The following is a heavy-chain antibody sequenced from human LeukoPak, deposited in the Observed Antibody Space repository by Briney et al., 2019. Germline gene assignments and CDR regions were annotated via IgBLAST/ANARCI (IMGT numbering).Heavy chain of an antibody. CDR3: ATGRYSGSVDY. CDR2: MYHTGTI. D-gene: IGHD1-26*01. V-gene: IGHV4-38-2*01. CDR1: GYSLCSGFY. J-gene: IGHJ4*02. Sequence: SETLSLTCAVSGYSLCSGFYCGWVRQPPGRGLEWIGNMYHTGTIYYNPSLRSRLTISEDTSKSHFSLSVDSVTAADTAVYYCATGRYSGSVDYWGQGSLVTVSS.